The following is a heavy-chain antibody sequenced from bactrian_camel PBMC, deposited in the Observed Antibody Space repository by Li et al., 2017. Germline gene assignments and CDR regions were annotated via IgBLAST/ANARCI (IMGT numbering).Heavy chain of an antibody. J-gene: IGHJ4*01. CDR1: GYAYVTNC. Sequence: HVQLVESGGGSVQAGGSLRLSCAASGYAYVTNCVGWFHQVPGKEREGVAVICVGDGTKYYADSVNGRYTVSKDDTKNTLYLQMNSLKPEDTGTYYCAATQRWPLGGYCRYYGMDYYDNWGSGTQVTVS. CDR3: AATQRWPLGGYCRYYGMDYYDN. V-gene: IGHV3S1*01. CDR2: ICVGDGTK. D-gene: IGHD2*01.